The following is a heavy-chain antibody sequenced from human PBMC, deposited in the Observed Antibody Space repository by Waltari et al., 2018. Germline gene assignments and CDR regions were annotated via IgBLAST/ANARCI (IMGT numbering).Heavy chain of an antibody. CDR3: AHRELRYFDWSHDAFDI. V-gene: IGHV2-5*01. CDR2: IYWNDDK. J-gene: IGHJ3*02. Sequence: QITLKESGPTLVKPTQTLTLTCTFSGFSLSTSGVGVGWIRQPPGKALEWLALIYWNDDKRYSPSLKSRLTITKATSKNQVVLTMTNMDPVDTATYYCAHRELRYFDWSHDAFDIWGQGTMVTVSS. CDR1: GFSLSTSGVG. D-gene: IGHD3-9*01.